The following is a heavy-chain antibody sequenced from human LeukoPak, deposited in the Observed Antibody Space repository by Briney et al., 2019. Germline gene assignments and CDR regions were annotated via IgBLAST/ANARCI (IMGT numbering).Heavy chain of an antibody. Sequence: GASVKVSCKASGYIFTNYGIHWVRQAPGQRLECMGWIHAGNGNIKYSQNFQGRVTFTGDTSASTVYMEFNSLRSEDTAVYYCARDGGGRYGTTLLDYWGQGTLVTVSS. CDR3: ARDGGGRYGTTLLDY. CDR2: IHAGNGNI. D-gene: IGHD1/OR15-1a*01. CDR1: GYIFTNYG. J-gene: IGHJ4*02. V-gene: IGHV1-3*01.